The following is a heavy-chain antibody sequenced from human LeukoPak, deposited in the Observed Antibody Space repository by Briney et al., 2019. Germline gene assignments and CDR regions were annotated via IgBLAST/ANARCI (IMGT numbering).Heavy chain of an antibody. V-gene: IGHV4-59*11. CDR2: ISYIGST. D-gene: IGHD4-17*01. J-gene: IGHJ3*02. CDR1: DDSFSSHY. CDR3: ARDLVTVTKGFDI. Sequence: SQTLSLTCAVSDDSFSSHYWTWIRQPPGKGLEWIGYISYIGSTNYNPSLKSRVTISIDTSKNEFSLKLTSVTAADTAVYYCARDLVTVTKGFDIWGQGTMVTVSS.